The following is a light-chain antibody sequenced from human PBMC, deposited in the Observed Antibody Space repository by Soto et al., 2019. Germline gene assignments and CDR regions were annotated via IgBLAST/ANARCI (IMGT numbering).Light chain of an antibody. J-gene: IGLJ3*02. Sequence: QSALTQPASVSGSPGQSITISCTGTSSDVGSYNLVSWYQQHPGKAPKLMIYEGGKRPSGVSDRFSGSKSGNTASVTISGLQAEDEADYYCCTYAGGTTWVFGGGTKLTVL. CDR1: SSDVGSYNL. CDR3: CTYAGGTTWV. CDR2: EGG. V-gene: IGLV2-23*01.